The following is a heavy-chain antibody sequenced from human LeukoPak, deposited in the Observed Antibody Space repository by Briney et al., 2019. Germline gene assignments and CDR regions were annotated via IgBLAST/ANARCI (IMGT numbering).Heavy chain of an antibody. CDR1: GFTFSSYS. J-gene: IGHJ4*02. CDR3: AKNPDDILTGPFDY. V-gene: IGHV3-48*01. D-gene: IGHD3-9*01. CDR2: ISSSSSTI. Sequence: GGSLRLSCAASGFTFSSYSMNWVRQAPGKGLEWVSYISSSSSTIYYADSVKGRFTISRDNAKNSLYLQMNSLRAEDTAVYYCAKNPDDILTGPFDYWGQGTLVTVSS.